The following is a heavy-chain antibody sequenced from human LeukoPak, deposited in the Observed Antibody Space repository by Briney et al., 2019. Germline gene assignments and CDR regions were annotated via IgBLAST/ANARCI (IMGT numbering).Heavy chain of an antibody. V-gene: IGHV3-30*14. Sequence: PGRSLRLSCAASGFTFSSYAMHWVRQAPGKGLEWVAVLSYDGNNKYYADSVKGRFTISRDNSKNTLYLQMNSLRAEDTAVYYCATGPYWGQGTLVTVSS. CDR3: ATGPY. J-gene: IGHJ4*02. CDR2: LSYDGNNK. CDR1: GFTFSSYA.